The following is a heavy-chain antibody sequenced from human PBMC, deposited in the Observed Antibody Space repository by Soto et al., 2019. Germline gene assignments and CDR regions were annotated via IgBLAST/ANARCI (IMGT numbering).Heavy chain of an antibody. CDR1: GYTFTSRY. CDR2: IIPIFGTA. J-gene: IGHJ3*02. D-gene: IGHD5-12*01. V-gene: IGHV1-69*13. CDR3: ARGGRDGYTEEAFDI. Sequence: ASVKVSCKASGYTFTSRYMHWVRQAPGQGLEWMGGIIPIFGTANYAQKFQGRVTITADESTSTAYMELSSLRSEDTAVYYCARGGRDGYTEEAFDIWGQGTMVTVSS.